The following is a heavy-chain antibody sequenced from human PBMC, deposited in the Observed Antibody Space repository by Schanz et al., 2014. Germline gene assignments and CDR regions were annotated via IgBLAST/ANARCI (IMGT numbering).Heavy chain of an antibody. J-gene: IGHJ4*02. V-gene: IGHV3-30*04. CDR1: GFTFSSYA. CDR2: VPFDGSQK. D-gene: IGHD3-3*01. CDR3: VRDSFCAFDY. Sequence: QMQLVESGGGLVKPGRSLRLSCAASGFTFSSYALHWVRQAPGKGLEWVAFVPFDGSQKFYADSVKGRFTISRDNSKTTLDLQMNSLRAEDTAVYYCVRDSFCAFDYWGQGTLVTVSS.